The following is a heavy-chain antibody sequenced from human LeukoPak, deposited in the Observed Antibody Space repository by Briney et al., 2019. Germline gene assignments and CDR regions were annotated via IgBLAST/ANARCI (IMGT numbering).Heavy chain of an antibody. CDR3: ARDGGLHTNFDY. Sequence: GGSLRLSCAASGFSFRNYWMGWVRQAPGKGLEWVANTKPDGSAEYYADSVRGQFTASRDNANNLLYLQMNRLRAEDTAVYYRARDGGLHTNFDYWGQGTLLTVSS. J-gene: IGHJ4*02. V-gene: IGHV3-7*01. CDR1: GFSFRNYW. D-gene: IGHD2-15*01. CDR2: TKPDGSAE.